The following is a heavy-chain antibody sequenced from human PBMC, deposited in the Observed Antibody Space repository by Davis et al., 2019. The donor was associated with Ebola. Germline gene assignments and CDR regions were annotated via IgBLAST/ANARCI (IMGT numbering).Heavy chain of an antibody. CDR3: ARTEVGPGAMYYDFWSGYYPEYYFDY. V-gene: IGHV3-7*01. Sequence: GESLKISCAASGFTFSSYWMSWVRQAPGKGLEWVANIKQDGSEKYYVDSVKGRFTISRDNAKNSLYLQMNSLRAEDTAVYYCARTEVGPGAMYYDFWSGYYPEYYFDYWGQGTLVTVSS. D-gene: IGHD3-3*01. CDR2: IKQDGSEK. CDR1: GFTFSSYW. J-gene: IGHJ4*02.